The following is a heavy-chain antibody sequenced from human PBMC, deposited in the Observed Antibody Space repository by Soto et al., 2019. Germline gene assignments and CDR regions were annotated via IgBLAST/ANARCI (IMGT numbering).Heavy chain of an antibody. V-gene: IGHV4-31*03. CDR3: ARAPEDLLVPAV. CDR1: GGSISSGGYY. CDR2: IYYSGST. Sequence: SETLSLTCTVSGGSISSGGYYWSWIRQHPGKGLEWIGYIYYSGSTYYNPSLKSRVTISVDTSKNQFSLKLSSVTAADTAVYYCARAPEDLLVPAVWGQGTLVTVSS. J-gene: IGHJ4*02. D-gene: IGHD2-2*01.